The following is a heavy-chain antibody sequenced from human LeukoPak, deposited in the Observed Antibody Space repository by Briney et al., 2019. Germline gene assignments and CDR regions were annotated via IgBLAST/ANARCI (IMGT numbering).Heavy chain of an antibody. CDR1: GFTFSSYA. CDR2: ISYDGSNK. V-gene: IGHV3-30-3*01. D-gene: IGHD6-13*01. J-gene: IGHJ4*02. Sequence: GGSLRLSCAASGFTFSSYAMHWVRQAPGKGLEWVAVISYDGSNKYYAESVKGRFTISRDNSKNTLYLQMNGLRAEDTAVYYCARLPRSGIAATHDYWGQGTLVTVSS. CDR3: ARLPRSGIAATHDY.